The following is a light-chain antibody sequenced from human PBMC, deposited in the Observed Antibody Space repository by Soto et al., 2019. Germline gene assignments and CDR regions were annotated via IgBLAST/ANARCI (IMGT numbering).Light chain of an antibody. J-gene: IGLJ1*01. CDR2: DVS. Sequence: QSALTQARSVSGSPGQSVTISCTGTSSGVGGYNHVSWYQQHPGKAPKLMIYDVSKRPSGVPDRFSGSKSGNTASLTISGLQAEDEADYYCCSYAGSIYVFGTGTKVTVL. CDR1: SSGVGGYNH. CDR3: CSYAGSIYV. V-gene: IGLV2-11*01.